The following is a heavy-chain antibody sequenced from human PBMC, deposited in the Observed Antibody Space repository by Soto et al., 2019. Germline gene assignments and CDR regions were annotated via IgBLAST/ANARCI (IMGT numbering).Heavy chain of an antibody. CDR3: AKDLYCISTSCYPEPPSLDY. Sequence: GGSLRLSCAASGFTFSSYGMHWVRQAPGKGLEWVAVISYDGSNKYYADSVKGRFTISRDNSKNTLYLQMNSLRAEDTAVYYCAKDLYCISTSCYPEPPSLDYWGQGT. J-gene: IGHJ4*02. CDR2: ISYDGSNK. D-gene: IGHD2-2*01. V-gene: IGHV3-30*18. CDR1: GFTFSSYG.